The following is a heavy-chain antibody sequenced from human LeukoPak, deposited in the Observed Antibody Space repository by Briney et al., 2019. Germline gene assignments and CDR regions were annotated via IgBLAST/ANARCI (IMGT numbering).Heavy chain of an antibody. J-gene: IGHJ6*02. CDR2: IYYSGRT. CDR3: AGFDYYYYGMDV. V-gene: IGHV4-59*01. CDR1: GGSISSYY. Sequence: SETLSLTCTVSGGSISSYYWSWIRQPPGKGLELIGYIYYSGRTNYNPSLKSRVTISVDTSKNQFSLKLSSVTAADTAVYYCAGFDYYYYGMDVWGQGTTVTVSS.